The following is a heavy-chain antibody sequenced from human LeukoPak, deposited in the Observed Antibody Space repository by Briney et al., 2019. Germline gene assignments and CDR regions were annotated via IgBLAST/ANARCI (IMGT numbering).Heavy chain of an antibody. D-gene: IGHD6-19*01. V-gene: IGHV3-23*01. Sequence: GASLRLSCAASGFTFSSYAMSWVRQAPGKGLEWVSAISGSGGRTYYADSVKGRFTISTDNSKNTLYLQMDSLRAEDAAVYYCAKDGSIAVAGTIGYWGQGTLVTVSA. J-gene: IGHJ4*02. CDR2: ISGSGGRT. CDR3: AKDGSIAVAGTIGY. CDR1: GFTFSSYA.